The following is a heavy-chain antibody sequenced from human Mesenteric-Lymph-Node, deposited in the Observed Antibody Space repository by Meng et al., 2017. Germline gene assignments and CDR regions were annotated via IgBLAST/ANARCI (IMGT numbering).Heavy chain of an antibody. Sequence: VQLKGPGQGLVKPSETLSLTCTVSGGSVSGYYWSWIRQPPGKGLEWIGYIYYSGNTYYNPSLKSRVTISVDTSKNQFSLKLSSVTAEDTAVYYCARHGRGWFDPWGQGTLVTVSS. V-gene: IGHV4-59*08. J-gene: IGHJ5*02. D-gene: IGHD3-10*01. CDR1: GGSVSGYY. CDR2: IYYSGNT. CDR3: ARHGRGWFDP.